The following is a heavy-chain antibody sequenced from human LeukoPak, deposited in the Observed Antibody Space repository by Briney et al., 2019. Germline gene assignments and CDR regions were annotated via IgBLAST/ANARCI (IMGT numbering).Heavy chain of an antibody. CDR2: IYYSGST. J-gene: IGHJ3*02. Sequence: SQTLSLTCTVSGGSISSGGYYWSWIGQHPGKGLEWIGYIYYSGSTYYNPSLKSRVTVSVDTSKNQFSLKLSSVTAADTAVYYCARAPTSIAARRTPRDAFDIWGQGTMVTVSS. CDR1: GGSISSGGYY. D-gene: IGHD6-6*01. V-gene: IGHV4-31*03. CDR3: ARAPTSIAARRTPRDAFDI.